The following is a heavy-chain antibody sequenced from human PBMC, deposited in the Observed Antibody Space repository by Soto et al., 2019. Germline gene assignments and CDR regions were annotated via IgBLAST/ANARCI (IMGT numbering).Heavy chain of an antibody. D-gene: IGHD3-22*01. V-gene: IGHV3-15*07. CDR2: IKSHTDAAAT. J-gene: IGHJ4*02. Sequence: EVQLVESGGGVVKPGGSLRLSCAASGFTFITAGMNWVRPAPGKGLEWVGRIKSHTDAAATDYGTPVTGRFIISRDDSKPTLYLQRNSLDTEDNAVYYCTTERHYYESGGQYPDKWGQGTPVTVAS. CDR3: TTERHYYESGGQYPDK. CDR1: GFTFITAG.